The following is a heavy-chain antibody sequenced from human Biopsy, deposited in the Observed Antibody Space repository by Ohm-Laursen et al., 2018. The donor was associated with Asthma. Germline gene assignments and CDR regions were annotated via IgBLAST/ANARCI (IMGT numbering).Heavy chain of an antibody. J-gene: IGHJ4*02. D-gene: IGHD2-2*01. CDR3: ARKAGSCISRTCYALDF. Sequence: SVKVSCKSLGGTFNTYVIGWVRQAPGQGLEWMGGINSVFGTTTYPQKFQDRVTITADDSTCTVYMELSSLRSEDTAVYYCARKAGSCISRTCYALDFWGQGTLVTVSS. V-gene: IGHV1-69*13. CDR2: INSVFGTT. CDR1: GGTFNTYV.